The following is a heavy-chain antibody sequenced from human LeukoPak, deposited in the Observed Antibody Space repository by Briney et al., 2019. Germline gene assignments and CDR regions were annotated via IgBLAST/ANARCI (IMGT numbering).Heavy chain of an antibody. Sequence: GASVKVSCKASGYTFTGYYMHWVRQAPGQGLEWMGWINPNSGGTNYAQKFQGWVTMTRDTSISTAYMELSRLRSDDTAVYYCARATPLPTNNWFDPWGQGTLVTVSS. V-gene: IGHV1-2*04. CDR3: ARATPLPTNNWFDP. D-gene: IGHD2-2*01. J-gene: IGHJ5*02. CDR2: INPNSGGT. CDR1: GYTFTGYY.